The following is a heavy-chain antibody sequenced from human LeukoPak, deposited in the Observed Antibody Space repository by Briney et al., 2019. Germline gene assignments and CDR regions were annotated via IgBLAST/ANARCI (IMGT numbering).Heavy chain of an antibody. CDR1: GFTFSSYA. Sequence: GGSLRLSCAASGFTFSSYAMSWVRRAQGRGLNWVSAISGSGGSTYYADSVKGRFTISRDNSKNTLYLQMNSLRAEDTAVYYCARHITIFGGFDYWGQGTLVTVSS. CDR3: ARHITIFGGFDY. CDR2: ISGSGGST. V-gene: IGHV3-23*01. J-gene: IGHJ4*02. D-gene: IGHD3-3*01.